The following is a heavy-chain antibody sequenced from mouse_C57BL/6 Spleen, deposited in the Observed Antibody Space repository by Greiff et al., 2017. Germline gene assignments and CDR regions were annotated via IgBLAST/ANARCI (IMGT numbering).Heavy chain of an antibody. CDR2: IYPRSGNT. J-gene: IGHJ4*01. CDR1: GYTFTSYG. Sequence: VQLVESGAELARPGASVKLYCKASGYTFTSYGISWVKQRTGQGLEWIGEIYPRSGNTYYNEKFKGKATLTADKSSSTAYMELRSLTSEDSAVYFCAREDYSIYYAMDYWGQGTSVTVSS. CDR3: AREDYSIYYAMDY. V-gene: IGHV1-81*01. D-gene: IGHD2-5*01.